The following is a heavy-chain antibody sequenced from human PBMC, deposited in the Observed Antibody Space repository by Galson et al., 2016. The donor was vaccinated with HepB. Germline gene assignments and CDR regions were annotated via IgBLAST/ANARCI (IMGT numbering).Heavy chain of an antibody. V-gene: IGHV1-46*01. CDR3: ARDLGGRVTGADY. J-gene: IGHJ4*02. D-gene: IGHD2-15*01. CDR1: GYTFIHFY. CDR2: INPTGGMA. Sequence: GYTFIHFYMHWVRQAPGQGLEWMAMINPTGGMATYAQKFQGRVTVTRDTSTSTVYMELKSLKSEDTAVYYCARDLGGRVTGADYWGRGTLVTVSS.